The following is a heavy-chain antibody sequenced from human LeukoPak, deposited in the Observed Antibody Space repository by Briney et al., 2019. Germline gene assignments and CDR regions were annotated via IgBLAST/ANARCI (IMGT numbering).Heavy chain of an antibody. J-gene: IGHJ6*02. CDR1: GYTFTSYG. V-gene: IGHV1-18*01. Sequence: ASVKVSCKASGYTFTSYGISWVRQAPGQGLGWMGWISAYNGNTNYAQKLQGRVTMTTDTSTSAAYMELRSLRADYTAVYYCARDGLPSYGMDVWGQGTTVTVSS. CDR3: ARDGLPSYGMDV. CDR2: ISAYNGNT.